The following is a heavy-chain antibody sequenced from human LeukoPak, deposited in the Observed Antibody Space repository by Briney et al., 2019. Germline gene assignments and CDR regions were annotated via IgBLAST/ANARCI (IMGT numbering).Heavy chain of an antibody. J-gene: IGHJ6*03. V-gene: IGHV4-34*01. CDR2: INHSGST. CDR3: ARRLSYSYYYMDV. Sequence: PSETLSRTCAVYGGSFSAYYWSWIRQPPGKGLEWIGEINHSGSTNYNPSLTSRVTISVDTPKNQFSLKLSSVTAADTAVYSCARRLSYSYYYMDVWGKGTTVTISS. D-gene: IGHD6-19*01. CDR1: GGSFSAYY.